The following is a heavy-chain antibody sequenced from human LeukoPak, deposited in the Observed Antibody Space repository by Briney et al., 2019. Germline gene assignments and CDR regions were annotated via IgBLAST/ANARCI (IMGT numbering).Heavy chain of an antibody. CDR2: IKEDGSEK. D-gene: IGHD2-8*01. CDR1: GYTFSDYY. V-gene: IGHV3-7*01. CDR3: ARLRYCTNGVCYIPPDY. J-gene: IGHJ4*02. Sequence: PGGSLRLSCAASGYTFSDYYMTWIRQAPGKGLEWVANIKEDGSEKYYVDSVKGRFTISRDNAKNSLYLQMNSLRAEDTAVYSCARLRYCTNGVCYIPPDYWGQGTLVTVSS.